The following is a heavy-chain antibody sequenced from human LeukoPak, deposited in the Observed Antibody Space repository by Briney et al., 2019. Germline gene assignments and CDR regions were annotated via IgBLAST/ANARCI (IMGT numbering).Heavy chain of an antibody. J-gene: IGHJ4*02. V-gene: IGHV7-4-1*02. CDR1: GYTFTSYA. D-gene: IGHD5-18*01. CDR3: ARGKGYSYGYSTLSYYFDY. CDR2: INTNTGNP. Sequence: ASVKVSCKASGYTFTSYAMNWVRQAPGQGLEWMGWINTNTGNPTYAQGFTGRFVFSLDTSVSTAYLQISSLKAEDTAVYYCARGKGYSYGYSTLSYYFDYWGQGTLVTVSS.